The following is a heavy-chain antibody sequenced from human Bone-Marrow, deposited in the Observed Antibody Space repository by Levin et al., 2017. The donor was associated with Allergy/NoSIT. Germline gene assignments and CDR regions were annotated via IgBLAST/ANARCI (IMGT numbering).Heavy chain of an antibody. J-gene: IGHJ6*02. D-gene: IGHD3-10*01. Sequence: SVKVSCKASGGTFSSYAISWVRQAPGQGLEWMGGIIPIFGTANYAQKFQGRVTITADESTSTAYMELSSLRSEDTAVYYCARVGTYITMVRGVSPENYYYYDGMDVWGQGTTVTVSS. CDR1: GGTFSSYA. V-gene: IGHV1-69*13. CDR3: ARVGTYITMVRGVSPENYYYYDGMDV. CDR2: IIPIFGTA.